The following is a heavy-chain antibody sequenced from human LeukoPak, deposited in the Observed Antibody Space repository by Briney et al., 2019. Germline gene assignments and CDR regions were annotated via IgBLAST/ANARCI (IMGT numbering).Heavy chain of an antibody. CDR3: AKAGALPPRGSYSGFDY. CDR2: ISSSGGTM. CDR1: GFTFSSYE. D-gene: IGHD1-26*01. J-gene: IGHJ4*02. Sequence: QPGGSLRLSCAASGFTFSSYEMNWVRQAPGKGLEWVSYISSSGGTMYYADSVKGRFTISRDNAKNSLYLQMNSLRAEDTAVYYCAKAGALPPRGSYSGFDYWGQGTLVTVSS. V-gene: IGHV3-48*03.